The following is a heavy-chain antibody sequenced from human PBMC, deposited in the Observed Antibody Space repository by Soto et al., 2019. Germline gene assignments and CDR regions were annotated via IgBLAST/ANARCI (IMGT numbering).Heavy chain of an antibody. V-gene: IGHV4-4*02. CDR1: GCSISTINW. D-gene: IGHD6-6*01. CDR3: ARVSSSSAFGMDV. Sequence: SETLSLTCAVSGCSISTINWWTWVRQPPGKGLDWIGEIYQTGSTSYNPSLESRVTISIDKSKNQFSLKLRSVTAADTAVYYCARVSSSSAFGMDVWGQGTTVTVSS. CDR2: IYQTGST. J-gene: IGHJ6*02.